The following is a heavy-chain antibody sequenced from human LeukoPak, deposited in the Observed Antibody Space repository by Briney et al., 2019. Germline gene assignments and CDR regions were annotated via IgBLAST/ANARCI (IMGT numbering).Heavy chain of an antibody. D-gene: IGHD3-22*01. CDR3: ARTHDSSGYYNFDY. J-gene: IGHJ4*02. CDR1: GGSISSYY. Sequence: PSETLSLTCTVSGGSISSYYWSWIRQPPGKGLEWIGYIYYSGSTNYNPSLKSRVTISVDTSKNQFSLKLSSVTAADTAVYYCARTHDSSGYYNFDYWGQGTLVTVSS. V-gene: IGHV4-59*01. CDR2: IYYSGST.